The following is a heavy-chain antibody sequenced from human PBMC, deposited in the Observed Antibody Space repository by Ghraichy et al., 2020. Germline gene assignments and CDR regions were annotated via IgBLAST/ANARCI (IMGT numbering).Heavy chain of an antibody. D-gene: IGHD3-10*01. Sequence: GGSLRLSCAASGLIFSSYWMTWVRLAPGKGLEWVANINQDGSETYYVGSVKGRFTISRDNAKNSLYLQMNILSAEDTAVYYCVAGVTFDIWGRGAMVTVSS. CDR3: VAGVTFDI. CDR1: GLIFSSYW. V-gene: IGHV3-7*03. CDR2: INQDGSET. J-gene: IGHJ3*02.